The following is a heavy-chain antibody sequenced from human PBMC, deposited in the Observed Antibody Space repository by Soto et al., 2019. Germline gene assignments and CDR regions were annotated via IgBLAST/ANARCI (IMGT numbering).Heavy chain of an antibody. CDR2: ISDDGDKR. J-gene: IGHJ4*02. CDR3: AKARVRIVGANSFDY. D-gene: IGHD1-26*01. CDR1: GFTFSNYG. V-gene: IGHV3-30*18. Sequence: SLRLSCVGSGFTFSNYGMHWVRQPPGKGLEWVALISDDGDKRYYADSVRGRLIISRDNSKDTLYLQMNSLGPDDTAVYFCAKARVRIVGANSFDYWGQGTPVTV.